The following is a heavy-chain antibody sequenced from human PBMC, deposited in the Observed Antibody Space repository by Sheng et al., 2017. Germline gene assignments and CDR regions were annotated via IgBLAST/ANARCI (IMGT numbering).Heavy chain of an antibody. CDR1: GFTFSSYG. CDR2: IWYDGSNK. V-gene: IGHV3-33*03. J-gene: IGHJ4*02. D-gene: IGHD7-27*01. Sequence: QVQLVESGGGVVQPGRSLRLSCAASGFTFSSYGMHWVRQAPGKGLEWVAVIWYDGSNKYYADSVTGRFTISRDNSKNTAYLHMNTLRVEDTAVYYCAWGPQYFFDYWGQGALVTVSS. CDR3: AWGPQYFFDY.